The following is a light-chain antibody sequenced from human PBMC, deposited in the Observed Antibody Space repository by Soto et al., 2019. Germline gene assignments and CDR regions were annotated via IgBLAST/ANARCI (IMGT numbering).Light chain of an antibody. Sequence: EIVLTQSPGTLSLSPGERATLSCRASQSVSSSYLAWYQQKPGQAPRLLIYGAASRATGIPDRFSGSGSGTDFTLTISRLEPEDFAMYHCQQYGSSPETFGQGTKVEIK. V-gene: IGKV3-20*01. CDR1: QSVSSSY. CDR2: GAA. CDR3: QQYGSSPET. J-gene: IGKJ1*01.